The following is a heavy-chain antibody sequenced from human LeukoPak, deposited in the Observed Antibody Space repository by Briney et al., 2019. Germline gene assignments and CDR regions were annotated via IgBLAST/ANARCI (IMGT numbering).Heavy chain of an antibody. V-gene: IGHV1-46*01. CDR2: IYPRDGNT. CDR1: GYTFTSNY. J-gene: IGHJ6*02. CDR3: ARDFDCSSTSCPPVGYYYYGMDV. D-gene: IGHD2-2*01. Sequence: ASVKVSCKASGYTFTSNYIHWVRQAPGQGLEWMGMIYPRDGNTNYAQKLQGRVTMTTDTSTSTAYMELRSLRSDDTAVYYCARDFDCSSTSCPPVGYYYYGMDVWGQGTTVTVSS.